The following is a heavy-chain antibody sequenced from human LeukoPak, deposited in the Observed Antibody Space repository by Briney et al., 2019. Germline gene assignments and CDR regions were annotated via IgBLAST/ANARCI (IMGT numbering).Heavy chain of an antibody. Sequence: GGSLRLSCAASGFTFSSYGMSWVRQAPGKGLEWVSVISGSGGTTYYADSVKGRFTISKYNSKNTLYLQMNSLRAEDTGVYYCAKRSVVASRYFDYWGQGTLVTVSS. D-gene: IGHD5-12*01. CDR1: GFTFSSYG. V-gene: IGHV3-23*01. CDR2: ISGSGGTT. CDR3: AKRSVVASRYFDY. J-gene: IGHJ4*02.